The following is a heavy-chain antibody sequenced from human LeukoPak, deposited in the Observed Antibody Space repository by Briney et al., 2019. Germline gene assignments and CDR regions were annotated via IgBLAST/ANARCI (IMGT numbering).Heavy chain of an antibody. V-gene: IGHV4-34*01. D-gene: IGHD6-13*01. CDR3: ARAHSRYNWFDP. Sequence: SETLSLTCAVYAGSFSGYYWSWIRQPPGKGLEWIGEINHSGSTNYNPSLKSQVTISGDTSNNQFSLKLSSVAAADTAVYYCARAHSRYNWFDPWGQGTLVTVSS. J-gene: IGHJ5*02. CDR1: AGSFSGYY. CDR2: INHSGST.